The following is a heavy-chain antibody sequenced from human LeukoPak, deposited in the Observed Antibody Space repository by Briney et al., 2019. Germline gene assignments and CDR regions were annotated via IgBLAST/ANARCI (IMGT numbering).Heavy chain of an antibody. CDR2: IKSKIDSGTA. Sequence: PGRCLRLSCAASGFTFYNAWIRWVRQHAGNWLEWGGCIKSKIDSGTADYAAPVKGRFTMSRDDSKNMLYLQMNSLKTEDPAVYYCNTVYYYGAGSYSGYWGQGTLVTVSS. D-gene: IGHD3-10*01. CDR1: GFTFYNAW. J-gene: IGHJ4*02. V-gene: IGHV3-15*01. CDR3: NTVYYYGAGSYSGY.